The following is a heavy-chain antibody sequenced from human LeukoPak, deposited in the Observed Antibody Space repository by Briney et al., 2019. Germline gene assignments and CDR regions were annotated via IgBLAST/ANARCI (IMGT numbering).Heavy chain of an antibody. Sequence: ASVKVSCKASGGTFSSYAISWVRQAPGQGLEWMGRIIPILGIANYAQKFQGRVTITADKSTSTAYMELSSLRSEDTAVYYCARDLWDDILTGSFDYWGQGTLVTVSS. CDR3: ARDLWDDILTGSFDY. V-gene: IGHV1-69*04. J-gene: IGHJ4*02. D-gene: IGHD3-9*01. CDR1: GGTFSSYA. CDR2: IIPILGIA.